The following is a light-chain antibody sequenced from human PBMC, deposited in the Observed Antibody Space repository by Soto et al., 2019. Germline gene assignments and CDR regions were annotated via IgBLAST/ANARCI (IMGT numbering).Light chain of an antibody. CDR1: SSDIGAFDY. V-gene: IGLV2-8*01. Sequence: QSALTQPPSASGSPGHSVTISCTGTSSDIGAFDYVSWYQQHPGRVPKLMIYEVTKRPSGVPDCFSGSKSGNTASLTVSGLQAEDEADYYCSSYAGNNNLLFGGGTKLTVL. CDR3: SSYAGNNNLL. J-gene: IGLJ2*01. CDR2: EVT.